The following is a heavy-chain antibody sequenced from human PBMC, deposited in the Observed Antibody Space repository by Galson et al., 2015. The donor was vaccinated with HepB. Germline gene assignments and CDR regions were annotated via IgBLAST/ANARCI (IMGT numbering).Heavy chain of an antibody. V-gene: IGHV6-1*01. CDR2: TYYRPTCIY. CDR1: GDSVSSNYAV. J-gene: IGHJ6*02. Sequence: CAISGDSVSSNYAVWNWIRQSPSRGLEWLGRTYYRPTCIYDYAEAVKSRITITPDTSKNLGSLQLHSVLPEDAAVYYCGYGVDVWGQGTTVTVSS. CDR3: GYGVDV.